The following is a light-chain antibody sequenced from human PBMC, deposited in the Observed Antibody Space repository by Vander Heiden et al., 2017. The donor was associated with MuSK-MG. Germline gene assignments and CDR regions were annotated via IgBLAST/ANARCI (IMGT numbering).Light chain of an antibody. CDR2: AAS. CDR1: QSISSY. Sequence: SSSSLSASVGDRVTITCRASQSISSYLNWYQQKPGKAPKLLIYAASSLQSGVPSRFSGSGSGTDFTLTISRLQPEDFATYYCQQSDSTPRTFGQGTKVEIK. V-gene: IGKV1-39*01. J-gene: IGKJ1*01. CDR3: QQSDSTPRT.